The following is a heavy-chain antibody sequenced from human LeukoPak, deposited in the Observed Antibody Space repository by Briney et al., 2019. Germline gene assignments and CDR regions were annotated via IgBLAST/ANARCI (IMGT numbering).Heavy chain of an antibody. CDR3: ARTQDYSSSSGLDH. CDR2: IYLGDSDT. J-gene: IGHJ4*02. CDR1: GYRFTNYW. Sequence: GESLQISCKDSGYRFTNYWIGWVRQMPGKGQEWMGIIYLGDSDTRYSPSFQGQVTISADRSISTAYLRWSSLKASDTAMYYCARTQDYSSSSGLDHWGQGTLVTVSS. V-gene: IGHV5-51*01. D-gene: IGHD6-6*01.